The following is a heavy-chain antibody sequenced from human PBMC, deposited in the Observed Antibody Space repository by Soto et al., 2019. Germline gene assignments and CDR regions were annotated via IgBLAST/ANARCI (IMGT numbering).Heavy chain of an antibody. D-gene: IGHD5-12*01. CDR3: AKDQSVATIKGNGMDV. Sequence: GGSLRLSCAASGFIFSSHWMHWVRQGSGKGLAWVARINGDGSSTHYADSVKGRFTISRDNAKNTLYLQMNSLRPEDTAVYYCAKDQSVATIKGNGMDVWGQGTTVTVSS. CDR1: GFIFSSHW. V-gene: IGHV3-74*01. J-gene: IGHJ6*02. CDR2: INGDGSST.